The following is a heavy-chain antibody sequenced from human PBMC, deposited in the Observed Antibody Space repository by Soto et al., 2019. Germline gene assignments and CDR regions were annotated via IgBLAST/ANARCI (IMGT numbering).Heavy chain of an antibody. CDR1: GFTFSSYA. CDR3: ARDRRGYCSGGSCYAWVVNWFDP. CDR2: ISYDGSNK. D-gene: IGHD2-15*01. Sequence: QVQLVESGGGVVQPGRSLRLSCAASGFTFSSYAMHWVRQAPGKGLEWVAVISYDGSNKYYADSVKGRFTISRDNSKNTLDLQMNSLRAEDTAVYYCARDRRGYCSGGSCYAWVVNWFDPWGQGTLVTVSS. J-gene: IGHJ5*02. V-gene: IGHV3-30-3*01.